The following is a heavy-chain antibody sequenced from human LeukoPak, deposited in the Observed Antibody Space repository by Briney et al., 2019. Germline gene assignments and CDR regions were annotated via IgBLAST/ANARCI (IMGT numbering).Heavy chain of an antibody. V-gene: IGHV3-30-3*01. CDR3: AREGYYGSGSPPSLYFDY. CDR2: TSSDLNVK. J-gene: IGHJ4*02. CDR1: EVTFRTYI. Sequence: GGCLRLSCTAAEVTFRTYIIHWVRQAPGKGLEWVAVTSSDLNVKLYADSVKGRFTISRDNSRSTLYLQMNSLRPEDTAIYYCAREGYYGSGSPPSLYFDYWGQGTLVTVSS. D-gene: IGHD3-10*01.